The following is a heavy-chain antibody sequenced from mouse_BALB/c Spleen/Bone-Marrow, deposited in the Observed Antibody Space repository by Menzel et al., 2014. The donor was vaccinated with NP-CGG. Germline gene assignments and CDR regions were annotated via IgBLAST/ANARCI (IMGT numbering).Heavy chain of an antibody. CDR3: TRDPGRGRYFDV. CDR2: ISSGGSYT. V-gene: IGHV5-6-4*01. J-gene: IGHJ1*01. CDR1: GFTFSSYT. Sequence: EVNVVESGGGLVKPGGSLKLSCAASGFTFSSYTMSWVRRTPEKRLEWVATISSGGSYTYYPDSVKGRFTISRDNAKNTLYLQMSSLKSEDTAMYYCTRDPGRGRYFDVWGAGTTVTVSS. D-gene: IGHD3-3*01.